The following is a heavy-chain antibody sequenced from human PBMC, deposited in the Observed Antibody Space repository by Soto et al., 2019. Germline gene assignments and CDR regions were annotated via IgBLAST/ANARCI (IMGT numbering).Heavy chain of an antibody. J-gene: IGHJ4*02. CDR1: GLNFKNYD. CDR3: VKGYCSISCPNYDPPKQFDS. V-gene: IGHV3-30*14. Sequence: GGSLRLSCVASGLNFKNYDMHWVRQSPGKGLEWLGVLSYDETQAFYAESLGGRFTISRDNSKNTLYLQLNSLRTADTAIYYFVKGYCSISCPNYDPPKQFDSWGQGTLVTVSS. CDR2: LSYDETQA. D-gene: IGHD2-15*01.